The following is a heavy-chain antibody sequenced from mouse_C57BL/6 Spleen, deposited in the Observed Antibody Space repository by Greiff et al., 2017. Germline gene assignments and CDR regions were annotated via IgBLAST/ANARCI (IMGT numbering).Heavy chain of an antibody. CDR2: INPGSGGT. D-gene: IGHD2-5*01. Sequence: VQLQQSGAELVRPGTSVKVSCKASGYAFTNYLIEWVKQRPGQGLEWIGVINPGSGGTNYNEKFKGKATLTADKSSSTAYMQLSSLTSEDSAVDFCARSGSNWPDYWGQGTTLTVSS. V-gene: IGHV1-54*01. CDR1: GYAFTNYL. CDR3: ARSGSNWPDY. J-gene: IGHJ2*01.